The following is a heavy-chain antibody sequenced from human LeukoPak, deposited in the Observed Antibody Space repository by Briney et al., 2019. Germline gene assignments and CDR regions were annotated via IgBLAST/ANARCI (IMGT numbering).Heavy chain of an antibody. CDR3: ARQSRYCTNGVCSFDAFDI. Sequence: GESLKISCKGSGYNFGSYWIGWVRQMPGKGLEWMGRIFPGDSDTRYSPSFQGQVTISADKSISTAYLQWSSLKASDTAMYYCARQSRYCTNGVCSFDAFDIWGQGTMVTVSS. CDR2: IFPGDSDT. J-gene: IGHJ3*02. V-gene: IGHV5-51*01. CDR1: GYNFGSYW. D-gene: IGHD2-8*01.